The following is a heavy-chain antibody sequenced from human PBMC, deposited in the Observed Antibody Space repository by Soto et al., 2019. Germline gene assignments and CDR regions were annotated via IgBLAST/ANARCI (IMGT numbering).Heavy chain of an antibody. CDR3: TRVPTPVPAAIDI. Sequence: EVQLVESGGGLVQPGGSLRLSCTASGFTFSDYYMDWVRQAPGKGLDWVGRIRNEANSYTAVYAASVTGRFTMSRDDSKTSLYLQMDSLKTEDTAVYYCTRVPTPVPAAIDIWGQGTMVTVSS. CDR1: GFTFSDYY. J-gene: IGHJ3*02. CDR2: IRNEANSYTA. V-gene: IGHV3-72*01. D-gene: IGHD2-15*01.